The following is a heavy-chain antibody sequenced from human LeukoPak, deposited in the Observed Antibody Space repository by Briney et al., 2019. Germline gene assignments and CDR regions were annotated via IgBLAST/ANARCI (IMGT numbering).Heavy chain of an antibody. D-gene: IGHD6-13*01. CDR3: ARQSYSSSWGSYYFDY. CDR2: IYYSGST. V-gene: IGHV4-59*08. Sequence: PSETLSLTCSVSGGSISSYYWNWIREPPGKGLEWIGYIYYSGSTNYNPSLKSRVTISVDTSKNQFSLKLSSVTAADTAVFYCARQSYSSSWGSYYFDYWGQGTLVTVSS. J-gene: IGHJ4*02. CDR1: GGSISSYY.